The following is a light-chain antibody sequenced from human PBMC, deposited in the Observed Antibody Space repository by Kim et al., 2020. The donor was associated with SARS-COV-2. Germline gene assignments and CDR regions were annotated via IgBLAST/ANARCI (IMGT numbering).Light chain of an antibody. J-gene: IGLJ2*01. CDR3: QSADSSGTYVV. Sequence: PGQTARITCSGDALPKQYAYWYQQKPGQAPVLVIYKDSERPSGIPERFSGSSSGTTVTLTISGVQAEDEADYYCQSADSSGTYVVFGGGTKLTVL. CDR1: ALPKQY. CDR2: KDS. V-gene: IGLV3-25*03.